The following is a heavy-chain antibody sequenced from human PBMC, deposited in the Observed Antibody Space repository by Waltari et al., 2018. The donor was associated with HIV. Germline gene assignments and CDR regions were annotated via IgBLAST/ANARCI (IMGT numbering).Heavy chain of an antibody. CDR2: TAPFFGV. Sequence: QAQLVQSAAETKKPGSSVTVSCQASGDAFATFAFTWVRQAPGQGLEWLGGTAPFFGVIYAQDFNGRVTITSNPSTRTVFLELGGLRPDDTAVYFCAKSDFTELVRGQKAFDVWGQGT. J-gene: IGHJ3*01. CDR1: GDAFATFA. V-gene: IGHV1-69*19. D-gene: IGHD1-26*01. CDR3: AKSDFTELVRGQKAFDV.